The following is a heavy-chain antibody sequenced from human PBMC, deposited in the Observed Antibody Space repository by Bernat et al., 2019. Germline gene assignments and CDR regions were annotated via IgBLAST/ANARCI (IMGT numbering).Heavy chain of an antibody. CDR1: GFSFSSYG. CDR3: ARLGRRWSIDY. CDR2: ICYDGSNK. J-gene: IGHJ4*02. D-gene: IGHD2-15*01. Sequence: QVQLVESGGGVVQPGRSLRLSGAASGFSFSSYGIHWVRQAPGKGLEWVAVICYDGSNKYYADSVKGRFTITRDNSKNTVELQMDSLRAEDTAMYYCARLGRRWSIDYWGQGTLVTVSS. V-gene: IGHV3-33*01.